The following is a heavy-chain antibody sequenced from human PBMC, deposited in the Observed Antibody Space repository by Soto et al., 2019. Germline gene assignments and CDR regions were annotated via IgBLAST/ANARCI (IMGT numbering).Heavy chain of an antibody. CDR3: ARGGYYDSSGYYDNWFDP. CDR1: GGSISSGDYD. J-gene: IGHJ5*02. CDR2: IYYSGST. D-gene: IGHD3-22*01. Sequence: KPSETLSLTCTVSGGSISSGDYDWSWIRQPPGKGLEWIGYIYYSGSTYYNPSLKSRVTISVDTSKNQFSLKLSSVTAADTAVYYCARGGYYDSSGYYDNWFDPWGQGTLVTVSS. V-gene: IGHV4-30-4*01.